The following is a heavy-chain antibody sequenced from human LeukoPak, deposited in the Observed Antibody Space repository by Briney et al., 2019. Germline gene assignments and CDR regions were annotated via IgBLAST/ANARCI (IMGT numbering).Heavy chain of an antibody. D-gene: IGHD6-13*01. Sequence: GASVKVSCKASGYTFTSYGISWVRQAPGQGLEWMGWISAYNDNTNYAQKLQGRVTMTTDTSTSTAYMELRSLRSDDTAVYYCARDIAAAGTNWFDPWGQGTLVTVSS. J-gene: IGHJ5*02. CDR3: ARDIAAAGTNWFDP. CDR2: ISAYNDNT. CDR1: GYTFTSYG. V-gene: IGHV1-18*01.